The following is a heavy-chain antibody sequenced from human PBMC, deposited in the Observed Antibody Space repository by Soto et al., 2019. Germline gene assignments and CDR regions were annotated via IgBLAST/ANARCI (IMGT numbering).Heavy chain of an antibody. CDR3: AKDLAADSGWYNYYYYGMDV. D-gene: IGHD6-19*01. CDR1: AFTLADYT. CDR2: ISCDGGST. J-gene: IGHJ6*02. Sequence: GGALRHPCSASAFTLADYTRHKVGHAPTKIQDWVSLISCDGGSTYYVDSVTGRFTIYRDNSINSLYLQMNSLRTEDTALYYCAKDLAADSGWYNYYYYGMDVWGQGTTVTVSS. V-gene: IGHV3-43*01.